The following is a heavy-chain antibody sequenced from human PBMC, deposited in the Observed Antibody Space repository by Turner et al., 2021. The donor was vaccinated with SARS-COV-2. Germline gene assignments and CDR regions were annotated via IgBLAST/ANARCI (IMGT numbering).Heavy chain of an antibody. CDR1: GYTLTELS. V-gene: IGHV1-24*01. J-gene: IGHJ6*02. CDR2: FDPEDGET. CDR3: ATGVAVTGTPSAYYYYYGMDV. D-gene: IGHD6-19*01. Sequence: QVQLVQSGAAVKKPGASVQVSCKVSGYTLTELSMHWVRQAPGKWLEWIGGFDPEDGETIYAQKFQGRVTMTEETSTDTAYMELSSLRSEDTAVYYCATGVAVTGTPSAYYYYYGMDVWGQGTTVTVSS.